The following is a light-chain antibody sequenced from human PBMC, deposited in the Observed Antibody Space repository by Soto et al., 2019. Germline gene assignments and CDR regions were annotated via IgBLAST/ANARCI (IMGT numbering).Light chain of an antibody. CDR3: SSYTPTNTYV. Sequence: QSALTQPASVSGSPGQSITISCTGTSSDVGGYNYVSWSQQHPGKAPKLMIYEVSHRPSGISNRFSGSKSGNTASLTISGLQAEDEADYYCSSYTPTNTYVFGTGTKVTVL. CDR2: EVS. J-gene: IGLJ1*01. V-gene: IGLV2-14*01. CDR1: SSDVGGYNY.